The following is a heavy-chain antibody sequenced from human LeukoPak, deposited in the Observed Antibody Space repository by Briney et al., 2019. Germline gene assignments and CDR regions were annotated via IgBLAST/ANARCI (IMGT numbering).Heavy chain of an antibody. Sequence: GGSLRLSCAASGFTVSSNYMSWVRQAPGKGLEGASVIYSGGSTYYADSLKGRFTISRDISKNTLYLHMNSLRAEDTAVYYCARDLGSSSWPLGFDYWGQGTLVTVSS. CDR3: ARDLGSSSWPLGFDY. CDR1: GFTVSSNY. J-gene: IGHJ4*02. V-gene: IGHV3-53*01. CDR2: IYSGGST. D-gene: IGHD6-13*01.